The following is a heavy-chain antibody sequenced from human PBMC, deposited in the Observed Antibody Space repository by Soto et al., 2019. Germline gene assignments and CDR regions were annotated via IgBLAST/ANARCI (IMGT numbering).Heavy chain of an antibody. CDR1: GFTFSSYP. V-gene: IGHV3-23*01. D-gene: IGHD4-17*01. Sequence: PGGSLTLSSAAPGFTFSSYPMSWVRQAPGKGLEWVSAISGSSGNTYYADSVKGRFTISRDNAKNSLYLQMNSLRGEDTALYYWAKGASTTVFAFNDYWGQGTLVTVSS. CDR2: ISGSSGNT. J-gene: IGHJ4*02. CDR3: AKGASTTVFAFNDY.